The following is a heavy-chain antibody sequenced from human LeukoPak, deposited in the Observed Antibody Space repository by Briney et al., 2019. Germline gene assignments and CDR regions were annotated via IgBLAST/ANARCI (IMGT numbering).Heavy chain of an antibody. Sequence: PSETLSLTCTVSGGSISSYYWSWLRQPAGKGLEWIGRIYTSGSTNYNPSLKSRVTMSVDTSKNQFSLKLSSVTAADTAVYYCAREERELLRPFDYWGQGTLVTVSS. CDR3: AREERELLRPFDY. D-gene: IGHD1-26*01. V-gene: IGHV4-4*07. CDR1: GGSISSYY. J-gene: IGHJ4*02. CDR2: IYTSGST.